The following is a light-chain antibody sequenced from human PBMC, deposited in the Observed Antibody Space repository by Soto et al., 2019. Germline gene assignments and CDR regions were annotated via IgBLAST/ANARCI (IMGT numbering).Light chain of an antibody. Sequence: QSALTQPPSASGSPGQSVTISCTGTSSDVGGYNYVCWHQQHPGKAPKLMISEVSKRPSGVPDRFSGSKSGNTASLTVSGLQAEDEADYYCSSYAGSNNPWVFGGGTKVTVL. J-gene: IGLJ3*02. CDR1: SSDVGGYNY. V-gene: IGLV2-8*01. CDR2: EVS. CDR3: SSYAGSNNPWV.